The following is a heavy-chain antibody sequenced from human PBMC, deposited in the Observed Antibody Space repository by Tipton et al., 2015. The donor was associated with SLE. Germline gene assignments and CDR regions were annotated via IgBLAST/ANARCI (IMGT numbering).Heavy chain of an antibody. J-gene: IGHJ2*01. CDR3: ASDSTVTTRWYFDL. CDR2: IYYSGST. V-gene: IGHV4-59*12. D-gene: IGHD4-11*01. CDR1: GGSISSYY. Sequence: TLSLTCTVSGGSISSYYWSWIRQPPGKGLEWIGYIYYSGSTNYNPSLKSRVTISVDTSKNQFSLKLSSVTAADTAVYYCASDSTVTTRWYFDLWGRGALVTVSS.